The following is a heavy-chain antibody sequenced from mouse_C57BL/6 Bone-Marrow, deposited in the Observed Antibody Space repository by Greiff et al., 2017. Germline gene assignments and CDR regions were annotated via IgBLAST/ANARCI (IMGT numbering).Heavy chain of an antibody. CDR2: IYPGSGST. Sequence: QVQLQQPGAELVKPGASVKMSCKASGYTFTSYWITWVKQRPGQGLEWIGDIYPGSGSTNYNEKFKSKATLTVDTSSSTAYMQLSSLTSEDSAVYDCARRLYDGNYVGFAYWGQGTLVTVSA. CDR3: ARRLYDGNYVGFAY. J-gene: IGHJ3*01. CDR1: GYTFTSYW. D-gene: IGHD2-1*01. V-gene: IGHV1-55*01.